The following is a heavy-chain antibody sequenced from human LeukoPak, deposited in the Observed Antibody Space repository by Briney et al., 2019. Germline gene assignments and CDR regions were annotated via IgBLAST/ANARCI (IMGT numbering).Heavy chain of an antibody. V-gene: IGHV3-43D*03. CDR3: AKGGRRRYCSSTSCYGFDY. Sequence: GGSLRLSCAASGFTFDDYAMHWVRQAPGKGLEWVSLISWDGGSTYYADSVKGRFTISRDNSKNSLYLQMNSLRAEDTALYYCAKGGRRRYCSSTSCYGFDYWGQGTLVTVSS. CDR1: GFTFDDYA. D-gene: IGHD2-2*01. J-gene: IGHJ4*02. CDR2: ISWDGGST.